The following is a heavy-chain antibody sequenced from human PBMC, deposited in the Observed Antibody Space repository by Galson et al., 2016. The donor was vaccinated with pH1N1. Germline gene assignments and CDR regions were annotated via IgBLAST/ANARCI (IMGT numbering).Heavy chain of an antibody. CDR3: ARDLGWWVAYMDV. V-gene: IGHV1-18*01. D-gene: IGHD2-15*01. J-gene: IGHJ6*03. CDR1: GYTFSNYG. Sequence: SVKVSCKASGYTFSNYGLTWVRQAPGQGLEWMGWISAYDGNTIYAQRFQGGVTMTTDTSTTTAYMELRSLRSDDTAVYYCARDLGWWVAYMDVWGKGTTVTVSS. CDR2: ISAYDGNT.